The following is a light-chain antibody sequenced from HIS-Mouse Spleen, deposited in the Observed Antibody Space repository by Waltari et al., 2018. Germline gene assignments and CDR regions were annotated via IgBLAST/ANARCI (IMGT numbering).Light chain of an antibody. V-gene: IGLV1-47*01. J-gene: IGLJ3*02. Sequence: QSVLTQPPSASGTPGQRVTISCSGSSSNIGSNYVYWYQQLPGTAPKRPIYRNKQRASGVPDRFSGSKSGTSASLAISGLRSEDEADYYCAAWDDSLSGRVFGGGTKLTVL. CDR1: SSNIGSNY. CDR2: RNK. CDR3: AAWDDSLSGRV.